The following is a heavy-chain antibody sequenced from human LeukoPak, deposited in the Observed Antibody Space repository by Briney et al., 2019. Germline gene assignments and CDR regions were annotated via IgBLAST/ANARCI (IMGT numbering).Heavy chain of an antibody. D-gene: IGHD3-9*01. CDR2: FDPEDGET. V-gene: IGHV1-24*01. J-gene: IGHJ4*02. Sequence: ASVKVSCKVSGYTLTELSMHWVRQAPGKGLEWMGGFDPEDGETIYAQKFQGRVTMTEDTSTDTAYMELSSLRSEDTAVYCCATWGVGRKYDILTGFDYWGQGTLVTVSS. CDR1: GYTLTELS. CDR3: ATWGVGRKYDILTGFDY.